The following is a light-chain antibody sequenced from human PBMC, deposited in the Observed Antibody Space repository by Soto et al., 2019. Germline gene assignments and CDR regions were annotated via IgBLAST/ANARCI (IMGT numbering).Light chain of an antibody. CDR2: TAS. CDR3: QQHSSYPRT. V-gene: IGKV1-5*03. J-gene: IGKJ1*01. CDR1: QSINSW. Sequence: DIQMTQSPSTLSASVGDRATISCRASQSINSWLAWYQQKPGKAPRLLIYTASSVASGVPARFSGSGSGTETPLTISRLPDDDFATYYYQQHSSYPRTFGQGTKVEIK.